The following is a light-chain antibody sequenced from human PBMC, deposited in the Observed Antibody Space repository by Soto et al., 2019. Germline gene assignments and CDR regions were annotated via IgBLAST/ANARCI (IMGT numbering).Light chain of an antibody. Sequence: EIVLTQSPGTLSLSPGERATLSCGASQSVTSNDLAWYQQKPGQAPRLLIFGASIRVTGIPDRFIGSGSGTHFTLTISRLEPEDFAVYYCQHYVTSLTTFGQGTKVEVK. CDR2: GAS. V-gene: IGKV3-20*01. J-gene: IGKJ1*01. CDR1: QSVTSND. CDR3: QHYVTSLTT.